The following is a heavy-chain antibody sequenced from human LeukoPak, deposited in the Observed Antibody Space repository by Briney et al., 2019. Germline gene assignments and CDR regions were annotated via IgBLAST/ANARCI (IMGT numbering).Heavy chain of an antibody. J-gene: IGHJ4*02. Sequence: PGGSLRLSCAASGFTFSSYAMSWVRQAPGKGLEWVSVISGSGGSTYYADSVKGRFTISRDNSKNTLYLQMNGLRAEDTAVYYCAKDRGATVTTFVYWGQGTLVTVSP. CDR1: GFTFSSYA. CDR3: AKDRGATVTTFVY. V-gene: IGHV3-23*01. CDR2: ISGSGGST. D-gene: IGHD4-17*01.